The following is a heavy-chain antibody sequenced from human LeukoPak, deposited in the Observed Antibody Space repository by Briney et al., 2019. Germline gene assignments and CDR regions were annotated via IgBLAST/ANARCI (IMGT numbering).Heavy chain of an antibody. V-gene: IGHV1-46*01. Sequence: ASVTVSCMASRYTFPSYYMHWVRQAPRQGLEWMGIIYPSGGGTNYAQNFQGRVTMTRDTSTSTVYMVLSSLRSEDTAMYYCARDNSRNSNDYWGQGTLVTVSS. CDR1: RYTFPSYY. CDR2: IYPSGGGT. CDR3: ARDNSRNSNDY. D-gene: IGHD1-20*01. J-gene: IGHJ4*02.